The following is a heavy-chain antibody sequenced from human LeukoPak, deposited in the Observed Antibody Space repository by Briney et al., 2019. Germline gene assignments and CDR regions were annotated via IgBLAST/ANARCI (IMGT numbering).Heavy chain of an antibody. CDR3: AKDIGRSSSWYFFEH. D-gene: IGHD6-13*01. Sequence: GGSLRLSCAASGFTFDDYAMHWVRQAPGKGLEWVSGISWNSGSIGYADSVKGRFTISRDNAKNSLYLQMNSLRAEDTALYYCAKDIGRSSSWYFFEHWGQGTLVTVSS. J-gene: IGHJ4*02. CDR1: GFTFDDYA. V-gene: IGHV3-9*01. CDR2: ISWNSGSI.